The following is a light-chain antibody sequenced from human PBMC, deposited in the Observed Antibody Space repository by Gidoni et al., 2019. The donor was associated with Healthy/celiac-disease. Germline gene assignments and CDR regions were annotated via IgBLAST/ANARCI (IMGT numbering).Light chain of an antibody. V-gene: IGLV2-14*01. J-gene: IGLJ1*01. Sequence: QSALTQPASVSGSPGQSITISCTGTSSDVGGYNYVSWYQQHPGKAPKRMIYEVSNRPSGVSNRFSGSRSGNTASLPISGLQAEEEADYYCSSNTSSSTRVFETGTKVTVL. CDR1: SSDVGGYNY. CDR2: EVS. CDR3: SSNTSSSTRV.